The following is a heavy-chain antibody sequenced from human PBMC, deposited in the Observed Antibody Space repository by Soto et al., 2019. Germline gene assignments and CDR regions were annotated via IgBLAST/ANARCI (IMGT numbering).Heavy chain of an antibody. J-gene: IGHJ4*02. CDR1: GFTFSSYA. CDR3: VKGVIAAAGLGFYELDY. CDR2: ISSNGGST. D-gene: IGHD6-13*01. V-gene: IGHV3-64D*06. Sequence: GGSLRLSCAASGFTFSSYAMHWVRQAPGKGLEYVSAISSNGGSTYCADSVKGRFTISRDNSKNTLYLQMSSLRAEDTAVYYCVKGVIAAAGLGFYELDYWGQGTLVTVSS.